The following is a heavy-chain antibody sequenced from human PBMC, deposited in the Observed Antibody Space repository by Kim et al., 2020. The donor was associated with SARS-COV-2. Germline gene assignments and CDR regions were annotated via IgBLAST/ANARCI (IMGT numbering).Heavy chain of an antibody. CDR2: ISGSGGST. J-gene: IGHJ4*02. CDR1: GFTFSSYA. Sequence: GGSLRLSCAASGFTFSSYAMSWVRQAPGKGLEWVSAISGSGGSTYYADSVKGRFTISRDNSKNTLYLQMNSLRAEDTAVYYCAKDEMGYYYGSGSYQGISDYWGQGTLVTVSS. D-gene: IGHD3-10*01. CDR3: AKDEMGYYYGSGSYQGISDY. V-gene: IGHV3-23*01.